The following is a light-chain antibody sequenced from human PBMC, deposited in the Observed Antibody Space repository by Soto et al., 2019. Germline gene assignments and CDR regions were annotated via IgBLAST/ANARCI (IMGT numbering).Light chain of an antibody. CDR2: EVS. CDR1: GSDVGGYDY. J-gene: IGLJ1*01. Sequence: QSALTQPASVAGSPGQSITISCTGTGSDVGGYDYVSWYQQHPGKAPKLLIYEVSNRPSGISNRFSASKSGITASLTISGLQSEDEADYFCSSYKGTSNLVFGTGTKVTVL. V-gene: IGLV2-14*01. CDR3: SSYKGTSNLV.